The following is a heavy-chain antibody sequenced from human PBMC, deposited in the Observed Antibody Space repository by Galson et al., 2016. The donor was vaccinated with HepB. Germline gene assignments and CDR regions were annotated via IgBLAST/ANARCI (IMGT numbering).Heavy chain of an antibody. Sequence: CAASGFSFSSYAMSWVRQAPGEGLEWVSAISGSGGDSTYYADSVKGRFTISRDNSKNMLYLQMNSLRAEDTAVYYCAKDQAQNMAVALRWFDPWGQGTLVTVSS. CDR2: ISGSGGDST. CDR1: GFSFSSYA. D-gene: IGHD6-19*01. J-gene: IGHJ5*02. V-gene: IGHV3-23*01. CDR3: AKDQAQNMAVALRWFDP.